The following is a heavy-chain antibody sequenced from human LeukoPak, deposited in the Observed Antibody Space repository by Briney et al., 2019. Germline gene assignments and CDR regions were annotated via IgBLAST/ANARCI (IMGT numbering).Heavy chain of an antibody. V-gene: IGHV3-7*01. D-gene: IGHD6-19*01. Sequence: DPGGSLRLSCAASGFTFSSYWMSWVRQAPGKGLEWVANIKQDGSEKYYVDSVKGRFTISRDNAKNSLYLQMNSLRAEDTAVYYCARDRPHPGIAVAVDAFDIWGQGTMVTVSS. J-gene: IGHJ3*02. CDR3: ARDRPHPGIAVAVDAFDI. CDR1: GFTFSSYW. CDR2: IKQDGSEK.